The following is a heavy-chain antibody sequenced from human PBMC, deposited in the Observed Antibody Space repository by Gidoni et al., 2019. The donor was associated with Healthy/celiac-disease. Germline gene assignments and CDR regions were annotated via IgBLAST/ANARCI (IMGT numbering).Heavy chain of an antibody. V-gene: IGHV3-33*01. CDR3: ARDGLSEDFWSGYYFYYYYMDV. CDR2: IWYDGSNK. J-gene: IGHJ6*03. CDR1: GFTFSIYG. Sequence: QVQLVESGGGVVQPGRSLRLSCAASGFTFSIYGMHWVRQAPGKGLEWVAVIWYDGSNKYYADSVKGRFTISRDNSKNTLYLQMNSLRAEDTAVYYCARDGLSEDFWSGYYFYYYYMDVWGKGTTVTVSS. D-gene: IGHD3-3*01.